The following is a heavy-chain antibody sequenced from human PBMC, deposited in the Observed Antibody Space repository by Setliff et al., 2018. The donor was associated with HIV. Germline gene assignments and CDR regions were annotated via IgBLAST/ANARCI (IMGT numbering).Heavy chain of an antibody. J-gene: IGHJ4*02. V-gene: IGHV4-39*07. CDR1: GAFTTSSLYS. D-gene: IGHD4-17*01. CDR2: IFYSGTT. CDR3: ARDPPGYGDSNDY. Sequence: SETLSLTCSVSGAFTTSSLYSWGWFRQSPGKGLEWIGTIFYSGTTTYNPSLKSRITISVDTSKKEFSLNLSSLTAADTAVYYCARDPPGYGDSNDYWGQGMLVTVSS.